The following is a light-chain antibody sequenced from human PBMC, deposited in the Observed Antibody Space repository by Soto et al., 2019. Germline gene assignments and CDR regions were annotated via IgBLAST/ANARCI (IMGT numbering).Light chain of an antibody. CDR2: KIS. Sequence: DIVLTQTPLSSPVTLGQPSSISCRSSQSLVHGDGDTYLSWLQQRPGQPPRLLIYKISNRFSGVPERFSGSGAGTDFTLKISSVQPEDVGLYYCMQETECPVTIGGGTKVEIK. CDR3: MQETECPVT. CDR1: QSLVHGDGDTY. J-gene: IGKJ4*01. V-gene: IGKV2-24*01.